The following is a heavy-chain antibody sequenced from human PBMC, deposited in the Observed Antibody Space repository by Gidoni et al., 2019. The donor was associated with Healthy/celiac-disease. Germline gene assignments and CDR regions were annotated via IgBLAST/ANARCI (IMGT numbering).Heavy chain of an antibody. CDR3: ARESGDRGYYFDY. J-gene: IGHJ4*02. V-gene: IGHV1-18*01. D-gene: IGHD7-27*01. CDR2: ISAYNGNT. Sequence: GWISAYNGNTNYAQKLQGRVTMTTDTSTSTAYMELRSLRSDDTAVYYCARESGDRGYYFDYWGQGTLVTVSS.